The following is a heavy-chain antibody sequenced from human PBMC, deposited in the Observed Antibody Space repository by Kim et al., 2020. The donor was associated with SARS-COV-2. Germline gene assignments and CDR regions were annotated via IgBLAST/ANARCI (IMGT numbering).Heavy chain of an antibody. Sequence: GGSLRLSCAASGFTFSSYAMHWVRQAPGKGLEWLAVISYDGSNKYYADSVKGRFTISRDNSKNTLYLQMNSLRAEDTAVYYCARDQGNSSGYMGAFDIWG. CDR1: GFTFSSYA. D-gene: IGHD6-19*01. CDR3: ARDQGNSSGYMGAFDI. J-gene: IGHJ3*02. CDR2: ISYDGSNK. V-gene: IGHV3-30-3*01.